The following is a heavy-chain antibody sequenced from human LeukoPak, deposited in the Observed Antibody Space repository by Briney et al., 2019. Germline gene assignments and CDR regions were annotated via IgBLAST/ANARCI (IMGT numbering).Heavy chain of an antibody. J-gene: IGHJ5*02. D-gene: IGHD3-22*01. CDR3: ARVQYYDSSGYDHWFDP. CDR1: GGSISSSSYY. V-gene: IGHV4-39*01. Sequence: SETLSLTCTVSGGSISSSSYYWGWIRQPPGKGLEGIGSIYYSGSTYYNPSLKSRVTTSVDTSKNQFSLKLSSVTAADTAVYYCARVQYYDSSGYDHWFDPWGQGTLVTVSS. CDR2: IYYSGST.